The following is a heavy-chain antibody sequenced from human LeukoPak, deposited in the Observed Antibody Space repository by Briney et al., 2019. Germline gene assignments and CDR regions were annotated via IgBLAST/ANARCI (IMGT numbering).Heavy chain of an antibody. Sequence: PGGSLRLSCAASGFTFSSYGRHWVRQAPGKGLEWVAVISYDGSNKYYVDSVKGRFTISRENSKTTLYLQMNSLSAEDTAVYYCAKASAYTNYFSYYYYGMDVWGQGTTVTVSS. CDR1: GFTFSSYG. D-gene: IGHD4-11*01. CDR3: AKASAYTNYFSYYYYGMDV. CDR2: ISYDGSNK. V-gene: IGHV3-30*18. J-gene: IGHJ6*02.